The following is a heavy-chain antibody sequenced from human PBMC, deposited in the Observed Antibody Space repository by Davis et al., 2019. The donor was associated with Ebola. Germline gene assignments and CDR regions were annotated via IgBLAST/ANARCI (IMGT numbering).Heavy chain of an antibody. Sequence: ASVKVSCKASGYTFTHYGITWVRQAPGQGLEWMGWFNPHNGNTNYAQNVQGRVTMTTDTSTTTAYMEVGSLRSDDTAVYYCARAQFPTTSDHWGQGTLVTVSS. CDR3: ARAQFPTTSDH. J-gene: IGHJ4*02. CDR2: FNPHNGNT. V-gene: IGHV1-18*04. CDR1: GYTFTHYG. D-gene: IGHD1-1*01.